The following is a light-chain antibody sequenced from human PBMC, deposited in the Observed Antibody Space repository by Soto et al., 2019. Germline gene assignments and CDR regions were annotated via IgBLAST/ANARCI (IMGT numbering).Light chain of an antibody. J-gene: IGKJ1*01. Sequence: EIVLTQSPATLSLSPGESATLSCRASQSVSSYLAWYQQKPGQAPRPLIYDASNRATGIPARFSGSGSGTDFTLTVSSLEPEDFAVYYCQQRSDWPWTFGQGTKVEIK. CDR3: QQRSDWPWT. CDR2: DAS. V-gene: IGKV3-11*01. CDR1: QSVSSY.